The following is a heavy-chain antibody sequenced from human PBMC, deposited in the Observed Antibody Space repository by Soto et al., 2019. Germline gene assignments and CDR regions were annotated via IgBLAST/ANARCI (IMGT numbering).Heavy chain of an antibody. D-gene: IGHD2-15*01. Sequence: QVQLVESGGGVVQPGRSLRLSCAASGFTFSSYGMHWVRQAPGKGLEWVAVIWYDGSNKYYADSVKGRFTISRDNSKNTLYLQMNSLRAEDTAVYYCARGCSGGSCYSAHYYYMDVWGKGTTVTVCS. J-gene: IGHJ6*03. CDR3: ARGCSGGSCYSAHYYYMDV. CDR2: IWYDGSNK. CDR1: GFTFSSYG. V-gene: IGHV3-33*01.